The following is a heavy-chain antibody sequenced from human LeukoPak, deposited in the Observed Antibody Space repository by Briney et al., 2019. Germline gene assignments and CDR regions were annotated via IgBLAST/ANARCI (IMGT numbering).Heavy chain of an antibody. CDR1: GFSLSNYW. D-gene: IGHD4-17*01. CDR2: IKEDGSQR. V-gene: IGHV3-7*01. CDR3: ARLKDAVTIFDC. J-gene: IGHJ5*01. Sequence: GGSLRLSCVASGFSLSNYWMSWVRQAPGKGLEWVASIKEDGSQRDYVDSVKGRFTISSDNTKNSLYLQMSSLGAEDTAVYYCARLKDAVTIFDCWGQGILVTVSS.